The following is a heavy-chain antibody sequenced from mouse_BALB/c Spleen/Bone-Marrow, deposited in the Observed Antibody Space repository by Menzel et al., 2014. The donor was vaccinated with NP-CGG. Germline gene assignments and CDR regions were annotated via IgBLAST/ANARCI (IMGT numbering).Heavy chain of an antibody. CDR1: GFTFSSYT. V-gene: IGHV5-9*03. CDR3: ARAYYRYPFDY. J-gene: IGHJ2*01. D-gene: IGHD2-14*01. Sequence: EVQLVESGGGLVKPGGSLKPSCAASGFTFSSYTMSWVRRTPEKRLEWVATISSGGGNTYYPDSMKGRFTISRDNARNNLYLQMSGLRSEDTALYYCARAYYRYPFDYWGQGTTLTVSS. CDR2: ISSGGGNT.